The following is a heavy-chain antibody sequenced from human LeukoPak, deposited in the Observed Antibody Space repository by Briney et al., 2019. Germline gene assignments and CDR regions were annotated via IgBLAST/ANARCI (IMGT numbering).Heavy chain of an antibody. Sequence: SETLSLTCTVSGGSVSSGSYYWSWIRQPPGKGLEWIGYIYYSGSTNYNPSLKSRVTISVDTSQNQFSLKLSSVTAADTAVYYRARDRGYGCRDYWGQGTLVTVSS. V-gene: IGHV4-61*01. CDR1: GGSVSSGSYY. CDR3: ARDRGYGCRDY. D-gene: IGHD5-12*01. J-gene: IGHJ4*02. CDR2: IYYSGST.